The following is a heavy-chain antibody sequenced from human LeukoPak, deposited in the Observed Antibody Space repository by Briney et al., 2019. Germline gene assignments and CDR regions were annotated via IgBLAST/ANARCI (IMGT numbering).Heavy chain of an antibody. CDR1: GYSFTNYW. J-gene: IGHJ6*03. D-gene: IGHD2-2*01. CDR2: IYPGESDT. Sequence: GESLKISCKGSGYSFTNYWIGWVRQMPGKGLEWMGIIYPGESDTRYSPSFQGQVTISADKSISTAYLQWSSLKASDTAMYYCARRAYCSSTSCSGYYYMDVWGKGTTVTVSS. V-gene: IGHV5-51*01. CDR3: ARRAYCSSTSCSGYYYMDV.